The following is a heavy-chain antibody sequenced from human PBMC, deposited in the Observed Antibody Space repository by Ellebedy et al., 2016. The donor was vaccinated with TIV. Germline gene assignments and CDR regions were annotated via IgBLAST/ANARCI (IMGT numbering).Heavy chain of an antibody. CDR2: VSSGGGYT. J-gene: IGHJ2*01. Sequence: GESLKISXAASGFTFSDHYMSWIRQAPGKGLEWLSYVSSGGGYTEYADSVKGRFTVSRDNAKRSQHLQMNSLRAEDTAVYYCARLIIEASDWYFDLWGRGTLVTVSS. CDR3: ARLIIEASDWYFDL. CDR1: GFTFSDHY. V-gene: IGHV3-11*03. D-gene: IGHD2-15*01.